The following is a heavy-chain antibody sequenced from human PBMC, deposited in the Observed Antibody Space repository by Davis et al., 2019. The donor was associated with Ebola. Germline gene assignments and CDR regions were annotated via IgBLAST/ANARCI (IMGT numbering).Heavy chain of an antibody. CDR3: ARAATVTTNYWYFDL. J-gene: IGHJ2*01. D-gene: IGHD4-17*01. CDR2: ISTYNGNT. CDR1: GYSFTDDG. V-gene: IGHV1-18*01. Sequence: ASVKVSCKASGYSFTDDGISWVRQAPGQGLEWMGWISTYNGNTNYAQKVQGRVTLTTDTSRSTAYMELRSLRSDDTAVYYCARAATVTTNYWYFDLWGRGTQVTVSS.